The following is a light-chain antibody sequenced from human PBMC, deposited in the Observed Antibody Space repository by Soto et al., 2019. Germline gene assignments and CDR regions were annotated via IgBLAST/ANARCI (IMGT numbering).Light chain of an antibody. Sequence: QSVLTQPPSASGTPGQRVTISCSGTSSNIGTYTVNWYQQLPGTAPKLLIYTDYQRPSGVPDRFSGSKSGTSASLAINGLHSEDEADYYCSSYAGSNFYVFGTGTKLTVL. V-gene: IGLV1-44*01. J-gene: IGLJ1*01. CDR1: SSNIGTYT. CDR3: SSYAGSNFYV. CDR2: TDY.